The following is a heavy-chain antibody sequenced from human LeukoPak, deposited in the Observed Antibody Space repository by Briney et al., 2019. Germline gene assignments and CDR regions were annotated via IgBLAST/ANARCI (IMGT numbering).Heavy chain of an antibody. J-gene: IGHJ5*02. CDR3: HVVVVAAVNWFDP. Sequence: PGGTLRLSCAASGFSFNNHGMNWVRQAPGKGLEWVSSISSSSSYIYYADSVKGRFTISRDNAKNSLYLQMNSLRAEDTAVYYCHVVVVAAVNWFDPWGQGTLVTVSS. CDR1: GFSFNNHG. D-gene: IGHD2-15*01. CDR2: ISSSSSYI. V-gene: IGHV3-21*01.